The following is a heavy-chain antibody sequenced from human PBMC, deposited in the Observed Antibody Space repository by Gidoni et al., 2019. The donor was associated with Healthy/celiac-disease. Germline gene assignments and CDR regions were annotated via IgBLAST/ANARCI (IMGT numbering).Heavy chain of an antibody. J-gene: IGHJ6*03. CDR2: IIPIFGTA. CDR1: GGTFSSYA. Sequence: QVQLVQSGAEVKKPGSSVKVSCKASGGTFSSYAISWVRPAPGQGLEWMGGIIPIFGTANYAQKFQGRVTITADESTSTAYMELSSLRSEDTAVYYCASGGVPAASYYYYYYMDVWGKGTTVTVSS. V-gene: IGHV1-69*01. D-gene: IGHD2-2*01. CDR3: ASGGVPAASYYYYYYMDV.